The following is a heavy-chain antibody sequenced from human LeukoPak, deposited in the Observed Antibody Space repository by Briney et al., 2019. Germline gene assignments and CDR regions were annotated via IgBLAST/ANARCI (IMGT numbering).Heavy chain of an antibody. CDR1: GGSFSGYY. V-gene: IGHV4-34*01. J-gene: IGHJ6*03. CDR3: ARGSNGYSSGPYYYYYYYMDV. Sequence: ASETLSLTCAVYGGSFSGYYWSWIRQPPGKGLEWIGSIYYSGSTYYNPSLKSRVTISVDTSKNQFSLKLSSVTAADTAVYYCARGSNGYSSGPYYYYYYYMDVWGKGTTVTISS. CDR2: IYYSGST. D-gene: IGHD6-19*01.